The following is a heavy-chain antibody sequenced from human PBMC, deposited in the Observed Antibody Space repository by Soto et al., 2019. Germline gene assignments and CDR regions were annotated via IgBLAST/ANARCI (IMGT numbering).Heavy chain of an antibody. CDR3: ARTTDSGWYHY. D-gene: IGHD6-19*01. Sequence: SETLSLTCAVYGESLSGYYWSWIRQPPGKGLEWIGEINHSGSTNYNPSLKSRVTISVDTSKNQFFLKMTYVTAADTAVFYCARTTDSGWYHYWGQGTLVTVSS. CDR2: INHSGST. J-gene: IGHJ4*02. CDR1: GESLSGYY. V-gene: IGHV4-34*01.